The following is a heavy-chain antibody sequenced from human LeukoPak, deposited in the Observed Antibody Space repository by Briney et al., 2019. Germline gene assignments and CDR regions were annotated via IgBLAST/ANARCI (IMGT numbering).Heavy chain of an antibody. CDR1: GGSISSYD. J-gene: IGHJ3*01. V-gene: IGHV4-59*08. D-gene: IGHD2-2*01. CDR2: MYHSGST. Sequence: PSETLSLTCTVSGGSISSYDWNWIRQPPGKGLEGSGYMYHSGSTYYNPSLKSRVTISVDTSKNQFSLKLSSVTAADTAMYYCARNIVVVPAVTGAFDVWGQGTMVTVSS. CDR3: ARNIVVVPAVTGAFDV.